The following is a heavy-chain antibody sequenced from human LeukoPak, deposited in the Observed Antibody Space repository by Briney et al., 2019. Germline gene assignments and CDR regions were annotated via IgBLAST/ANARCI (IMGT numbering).Heavy chain of an antibody. D-gene: IGHD3-10*01. V-gene: IGHV4-30-4*01. CDR3: TIMVRGVIVSWFDP. Sequence: SETLSLTCTVSGGSISRGDYYWSWIRQPPGKSLEWIWYIYYSGSTYYNPSLKSRVTISVDTSKNQFSLKLSSVTAADTAVYYCTIMVRGVIVSWFDPWGQGTLVTVSS. J-gene: IGHJ5*02. CDR2: IYYSGST. CDR1: GGSISRGDYY.